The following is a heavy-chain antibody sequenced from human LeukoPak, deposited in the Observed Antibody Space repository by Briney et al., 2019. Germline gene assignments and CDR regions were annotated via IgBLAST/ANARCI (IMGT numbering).Heavy chain of an antibody. CDR2: INSDGSST. CDR1: GFTFSSYW. V-gene: IGHV3-74*01. CDR3: ARDPRGYGHYVGFDY. D-gene: IGHD4-17*01. Sequence: GGSLRLSCAAAGFTFSSYWMHWVRQAPGKGLVWVSRINSDGSSTSYADSVKGRFTISRDNAKNTLYLQMNSLRAEDTAVYYCARDPRGYGHYVGFDYWGQGTLVTVSS. J-gene: IGHJ4*02.